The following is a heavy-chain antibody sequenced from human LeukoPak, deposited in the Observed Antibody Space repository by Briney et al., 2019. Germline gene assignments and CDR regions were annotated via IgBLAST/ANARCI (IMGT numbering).Heavy chain of an antibody. Sequence: SETLSFTCAVYGGSFSGYYWSWIRQPPRKGLEWIGEINHSGSTNYNPSLKSRVTISVDTSKNQFSLKLSSVTAADTAVYYCARKSGTYYYDSSGYYYFDYWGQGTLVTVSS. J-gene: IGHJ4*02. CDR2: INHSGST. CDR1: GGSFSGYY. CDR3: ARKSGTYYYDSSGYYYFDY. V-gene: IGHV4-34*01. D-gene: IGHD3-22*01.